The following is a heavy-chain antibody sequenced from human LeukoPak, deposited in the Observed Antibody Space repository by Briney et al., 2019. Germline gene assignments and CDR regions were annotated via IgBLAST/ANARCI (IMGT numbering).Heavy chain of an antibody. CDR3: ARDRAVVPPNDAFDI. V-gene: IGHV1-2*02. CDR2: INPYSGGT. CDR1: GYTFTGFK. J-gene: IGHJ3*02. Sequence: GASVKVSCKASGYTFTGFKMHWVRQAPGQGLEWMGWINPYSGGTNYAQKFQGRVTMTRDTSISTAYMELSRLRIDDTAVYYCARDRAVVPPNDAFDIWGQGTMLSVS. D-gene: IGHD4-23*01.